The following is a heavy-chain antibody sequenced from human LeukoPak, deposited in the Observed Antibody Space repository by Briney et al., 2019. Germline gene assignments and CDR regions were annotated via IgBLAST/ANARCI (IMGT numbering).Heavy chain of an antibody. D-gene: IGHD3-10*01. CDR1: GFTFSSYG. J-gene: IGHJ6*02. V-gene: IGHV3-30*18. CDR2: ISYDGSNK. Sequence: GRSLRLSCAASGFTFSSYGMHWVRQAPGKGLEWVAVISYDGSNKYYADSVKGRFTISRDNSKNTLYLQMNSLRAEDTAVYYCAKGRVWFGESYGMDVWGQGTTVTVSS. CDR3: AKGRVWFGESYGMDV.